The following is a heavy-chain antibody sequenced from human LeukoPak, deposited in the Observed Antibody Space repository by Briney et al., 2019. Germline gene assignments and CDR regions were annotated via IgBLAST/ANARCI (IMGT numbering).Heavy chain of an antibody. Sequence: PGGSLRLSCAASGFTFSSYWMSWVRQAPGKGLEWVANIKQDGSEKYYVDSVKGRFTISRDNAKNSLYLQMNSLRAEDTAVYYCARDGGAYYYGSGPWFDPWGQRTLVTVSP. D-gene: IGHD3-10*01. J-gene: IGHJ5*02. CDR2: IKQDGSEK. CDR1: GFTFSSYW. CDR3: ARDGGAYYYGSGPWFDP. V-gene: IGHV3-7*01.